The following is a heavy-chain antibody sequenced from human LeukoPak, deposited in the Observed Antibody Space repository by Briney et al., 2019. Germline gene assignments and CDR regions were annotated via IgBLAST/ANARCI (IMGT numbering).Heavy chain of an antibody. CDR1: GYSFTSYW. V-gene: IGHV5-51*01. Sequence: GESLKISCKGSGYSFTSYWIGWVRQMPGKGLEWMGIFYPGDSDTRYSPSFQGQVTISADKSISTAYLQWSSLKASDTAMYYCARAYDSSGSYYYFDCWGQGTLVTVSS. CDR2: FYPGDSDT. D-gene: IGHD3-22*01. CDR3: ARAYDSSGSYYYFDC. J-gene: IGHJ4*02.